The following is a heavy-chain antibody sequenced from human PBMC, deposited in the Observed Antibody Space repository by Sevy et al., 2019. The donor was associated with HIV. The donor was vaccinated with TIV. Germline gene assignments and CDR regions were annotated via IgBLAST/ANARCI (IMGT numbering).Heavy chain of an antibody. CDR2: ISGGDTNN. Sequence: GGSLRLSCAASGFNLTDYYINWIRQAPGKGLEWISYISGGDTNNYYSDSVKGRFTVSRDNAKNSVFLQMISLRAGEKAVNYCAEISGYCRDGTCYAGTSIDQWGEGSLVTVSS. J-gene: IGHJ4*02. D-gene: IGHD2-15*01. CDR3: AEISGYCRDGTCYAGTSIDQ. V-gene: IGHV3-11*01. CDR1: GFNLTDYY.